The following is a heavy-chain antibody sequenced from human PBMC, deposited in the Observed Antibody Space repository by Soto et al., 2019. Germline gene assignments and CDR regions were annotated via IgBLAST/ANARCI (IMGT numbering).Heavy chain of an antibody. V-gene: IGHV4-4*02. CDR2: IHHSGST. J-gene: IGHJ3*02. CDR3: AIVLGNDAFDI. Sequence: QVQLQESGPGLVKPSGTLSLTCAVSGGSISSSNWWSWVRQPPGKGLEWIGEIHHSGSTNYKPFHKSRVTISVDKAKNQYSLKLSSVTAADTAVYYCAIVLGNDAFDIWGQGTMVTVSS. D-gene: IGHD3-3*02. CDR1: GGSISSSNW.